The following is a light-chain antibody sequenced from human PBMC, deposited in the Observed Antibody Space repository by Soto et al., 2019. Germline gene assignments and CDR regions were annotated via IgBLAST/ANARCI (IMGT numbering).Light chain of an antibody. CDR2: DNS. CDR3: QSYDSSLSGFYV. Sequence: QSVLTQPPSVSGAPGQRVTISCTGSSSNIGAGYDVHWYQQLPGTAPKHLIYDNSNRPSGVPDRFSGSKSGTSASLAITGLQAEDEADYYCQSYDSSLSGFYVFGTGTKVTVL. V-gene: IGLV1-40*01. J-gene: IGLJ1*01. CDR1: SSNIGAGYD.